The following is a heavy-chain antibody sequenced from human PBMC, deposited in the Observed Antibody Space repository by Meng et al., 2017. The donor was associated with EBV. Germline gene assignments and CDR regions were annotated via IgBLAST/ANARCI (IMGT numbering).Heavy chain of an antibody. CDR2: FLPRLGAP. V-gene: IGHV1-69*01. D-gene: IGHD3-10*01. CDR3: ASESGRGYTPDY. Sequence: QVEVVPSAAEVEKPGSLVKVSCKTSGGPFRYYAIRWVRQAPGQGLEWLGGFLPRLGAPNYAQKFHGRVKITADESTSTHYMDLSSLRSEDTAIYYCASESGRGYTPDYWGQGTLVTVSS. J-gene: IGHJ4*02. CDR1: GGPFRYYA.